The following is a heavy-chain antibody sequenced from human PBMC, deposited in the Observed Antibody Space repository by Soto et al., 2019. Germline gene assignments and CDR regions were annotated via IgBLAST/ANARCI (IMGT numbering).Heavy chain of an antibody. V-gene: IGHV4-39*01. J-gene: IGHJ5*02. D-gene: IGHD2-15*01. CDR1: GGSIISTTYY. CDR2: FFIGGNT. CDR3: ARAYCSGGSCYSAGGFDP. Sequence: PSETLSLTCTVSGGSIISTTYYWGWMRQPPGKGLEWIASFFIGGNTYYNPSLKSRVTISVDTSKNQFSLKLSSVTAADTAVYYCARAYCSGGSCYSAGGFDPWGQGTLVTVSS.